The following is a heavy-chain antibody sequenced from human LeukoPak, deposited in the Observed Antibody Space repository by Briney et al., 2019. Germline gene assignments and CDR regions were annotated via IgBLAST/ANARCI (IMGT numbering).Heavy chain of an antibody. CDR3: AKDREGGL. D-gene: IGHD3-16*01. CDR2: IYHSGST. Sequence: SGTLSLTCAVSGGSVSSSYWWSWVRQPPGKGLEWIGEIYHSGSTNYNPSLKSRVTISVDTSKNQFSLKLSSVTAADTAMYYCAKDREGGLWGQGTLVTVSS. V-gene: IGHV4-4*02. CDR1: GGSVSSSYW. J-gene: IGHJ4*02.